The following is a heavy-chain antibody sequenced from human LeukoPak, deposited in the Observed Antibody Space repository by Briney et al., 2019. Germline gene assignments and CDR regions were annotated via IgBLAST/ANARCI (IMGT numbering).Heavy chain of an antibody. V-gene: IGHV3-21*05. CDR1: GFSFSTHS. CDR2: INLDGTDI. D-gene: IGHD1-26*01. Sequence: GGSLRLSCAASGFSFSTHSMNWVRQAPGKGLEWNSFINLDGTDIHYGESVKGRFTISRDNAKNSLYLQMHTLRAEDTAVYYCAGDGVGVLPGDAFDIWSQGTMVTVSS. CDR3: AGDGVGVLPGDAFDI. J-gene: IGHJ3*02.